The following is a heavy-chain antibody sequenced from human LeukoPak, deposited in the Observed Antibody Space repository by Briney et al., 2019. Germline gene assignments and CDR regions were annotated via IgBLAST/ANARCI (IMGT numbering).Heavy chain of an antibody. CDR2: INTNGSDA. Sequence: AGGSLRLSCAASGFTFSDTWMHWVRHAPGKGLMWVARINTNGSDAVYAGSVKGRFTIPRDNTQNPLHLQMHSLRAEDTAVYFCAKVKWKLIGYFDYWGQGTLVTVSS. J-gene: IGHJ4*02. V-gene: IGHV3-74*03. D-gene: IGHD1-20*01. CDR1: GFTFSDTW. CDR3: AKVKWKLIGYFDY.